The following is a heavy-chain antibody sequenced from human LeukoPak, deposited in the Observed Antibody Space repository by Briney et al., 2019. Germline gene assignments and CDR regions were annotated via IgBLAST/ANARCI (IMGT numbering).Heavy chain of an antibody. Sequence: GGSLRLSCAASGFTVSSNYMSWVRQAPGKGLEWVSVIYSGGSTYYADSVKGRFTISRDNSKNTLYLQMNSLRAEDTAVYYCGRATMVRGVNYYGMDVWGQGTTVAVSS. CDR2: IYSGGST. J-gene: IGHJ6*02. V-gene: IGHV3-66*01. CDR1: GFTVSSNY. D-gene: IGHD3-10*01. CDR3: GRATMVRGVNYYGMDV.